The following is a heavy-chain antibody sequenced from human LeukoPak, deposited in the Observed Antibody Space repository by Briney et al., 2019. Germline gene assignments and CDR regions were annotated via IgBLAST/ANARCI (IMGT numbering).Heavy chain of an antibody. CDR2: IYYSGST. Sequence: SETLSLTCAVYGGSFSSYYWSWIRQPPGKGLEWIGYIYYSGSTNYNPSLKSRVTISVDTSKNQFSLKLSSVTAADTAVYYCARYYGSGSYSLNWFDPWGQGTLVTVSS. J-gene: IGHJ5*02. D-gene: IGHD3-10*01. V-gene: IGHV4-59*01. CDR3: ARYYGSGSYSLNWFDP. CDR1: GGSFSSYY.